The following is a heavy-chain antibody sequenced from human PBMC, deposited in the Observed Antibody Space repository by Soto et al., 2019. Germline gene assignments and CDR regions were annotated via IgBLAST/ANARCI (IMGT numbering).Heavy chain of an antibody. Sequence: GGSLRLSCAVSGLTVSSNYMSWVRQAPGKGLEWVSIIYSAGSTYYADSVKGRFTISRDNSKNTVHLQMNSLRAEDTAVYYCARVFTDTAKVFDYWGQGTLVTVSS. CDR3: ARVFTDTAKVFDY. V-gene: IGHV3-53*01. CDR1: GLTVSSNY. D-gene: IGHD5-18*01. J-gene: IGHJ4*02. CDR2: IYSAGST.